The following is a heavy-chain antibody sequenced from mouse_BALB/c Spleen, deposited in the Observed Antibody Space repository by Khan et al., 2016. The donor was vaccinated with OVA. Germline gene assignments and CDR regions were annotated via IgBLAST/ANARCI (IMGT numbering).Heavy chain of an antibody. V-gene: IGHV5-6*01. CDR1: GFTFSTYG. Sequence: EVELVESGGDLVKTGGSLKLSCAASGFTFSTYGMSWVRQTPDKRLEWVATISSGGHYTYYIDSVKGRFTISIDNAKTILDLKMTSLRSEYTAMYYCARLAYYYNSEGFAYWGRGTLVTVSA. CDR3: ARLAYYYNSEGFAY. CDR2: ISSGGHYT. D-gene: IGHD1-1*02. J-gene: IGHJ3*01.